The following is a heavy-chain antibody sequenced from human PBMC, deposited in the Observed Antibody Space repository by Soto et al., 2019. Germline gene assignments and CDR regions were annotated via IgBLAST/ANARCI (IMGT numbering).Heavy chain of an antibody. Sequence: HPGGSLRLSCAASGFTFSSYAMHWVRQAPGKGLEWVAVISYDGSNKYYADSVKGRFTISRDNSKNTLYLQMNSLRAEDTAVYYCARDYIVATPSYYFDYWGQGTLVTVSS. CDR2: ISYDGSNK. CDR1: GFTFSSYA. CDR3: ARDYIVATPSYYFDY. D-gene: IGHD5-12*01. V-gene: IGHV3-30-3*01. J-gene: IGHJ4*02.